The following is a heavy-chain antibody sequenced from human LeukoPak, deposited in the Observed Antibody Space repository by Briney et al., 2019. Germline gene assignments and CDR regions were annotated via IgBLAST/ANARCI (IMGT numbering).Heavy chain of an antibody. D-gene: IGHD4-17*01. CDR1: GFTFSSHW. J-gene: IGHJ4*02. CDR3: AREDYGDYVVDY. Sequence: GGSLRLSCAASGFTFSSHWMHWVRQAPGKGLVWVSRINSDGSSISYADSVKGRFTISRDNAKNTLYLQMNSLRAEDTAVYYCAREDYGDYVVDYWGQGTLVTVSS. CDR2: INSDGSSI. V-gene: IGHV3-74*01.